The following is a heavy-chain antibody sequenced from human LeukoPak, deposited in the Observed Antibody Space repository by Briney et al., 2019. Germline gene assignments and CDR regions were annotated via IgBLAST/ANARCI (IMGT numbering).Heavy chain of an antibody. Sequence: NPSETLSLTCTVSGGSISSSSYYWGWIRQPPGKGLEWIGSIYYSGSTYYNPSLKSRVTISVDTSKNQFSLKLSSVTAADTAVYYCARDPQNGNSYGYLDWGQGTLVTVSS. V-gene: IGHV4-39*07. J-gene: IGHJ4*02. CDR3: ARDPQNGNSYGYLD. CDR1: GGSISSSSYY. CDR2: IYYSGST. D-gene: IGHD5-18*01.